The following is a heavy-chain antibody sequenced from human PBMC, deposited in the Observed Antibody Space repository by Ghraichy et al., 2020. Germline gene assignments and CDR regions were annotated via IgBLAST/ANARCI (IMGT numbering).Heavy chain of an antibody. J-gene: IGHJ6*02. CDR2: IIPIFGTA. CDR1: GGTFSSYA. D-gene: IGHD2-8*02. V-gene: IGHV1-69*05. Sequence: SVKVSCKASGGTFSSYAISWVRQAPGQGLEWMGGIIPIFGTANYAQKFQGRVTITTDESTSTAYMELSSLRSEDTAVYYCARDLVVLLGPNYYYGMDVWGQGTTVTVSS. CDR3: ARDLVVLLGPNYYYGMDV.